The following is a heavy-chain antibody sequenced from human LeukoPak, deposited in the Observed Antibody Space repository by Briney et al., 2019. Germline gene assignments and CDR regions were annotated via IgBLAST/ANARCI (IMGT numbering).Heavy chain of an antibody. V-gene: IGHV3-30-3*01. CDR1: GFTFSSYA. CDR3: AREPIVVVITSYYYYGMDV. D-gene: IGHD3-22*01. J-gene: IGHJ6*02. Sequence: PGGSLRLSCAASGFTFSSYAMHWVRQAPGKGLEWVAVISYDGSNKYYADSVKGRFTISRDNSKNTLYLQMNSLRAEGTAVYYCAREPIVVVITSYYYYGMDVWGQGTTVTVSS. CDR2: ISYDGSNK.